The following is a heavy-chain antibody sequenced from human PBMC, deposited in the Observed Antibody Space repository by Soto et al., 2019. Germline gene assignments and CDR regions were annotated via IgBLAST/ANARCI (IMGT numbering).Heavy chain of an antibody. D-gene: IGHD3-3*01. Sequence: PSETLSLTCTVSGDSIVSGGFYWNWIRQHPGKGLGWIGYINYNGTTNYNPSLKSRVSISLDTSKNQSSLKLTSVTDAETAIFYWARQPAMYYDFWSGRSYFYYGLDVWGQGTAVTVSS. CDR3: ARQPAMYYDFWSGRSYFYYGLDV. CDR2: INYNGTT. J-gene: IGHJ6*02. V-gene: IGHV4-31*03. CDR1: GDSIVSGGFY.